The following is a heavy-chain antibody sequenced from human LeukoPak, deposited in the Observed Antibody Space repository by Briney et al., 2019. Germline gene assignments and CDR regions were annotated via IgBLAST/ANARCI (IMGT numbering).Heavy chain of an antibody. CDR1: GFTFSSYS. J-gene: IGHJ5*02. CDR3: ARTGENYYDSSGYFNWFDP. V-gene: IGHV3-48*01. Sequence: GGSLRLSCAASGFTFSSYSMNWVRQAPGKGLEWVSYIWSSSSTIYYADSVKGRFTISRDNAKNSLYLQMNSLRAEDTAVYYCARTGENYYDSSGYFNWFDPWGQGTLVTVSS. CDR2: IWSSSSTI. D-gene: IGHD3-22*01.